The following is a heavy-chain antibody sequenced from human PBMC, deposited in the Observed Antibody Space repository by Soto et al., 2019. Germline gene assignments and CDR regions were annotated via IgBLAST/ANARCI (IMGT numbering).Heavy chain of an antibody. J-gene: IGHJ5*02. CDR3: ARDGYTIFGVVITSNWFDP. Sequence: SQTLSLTCVISGDSVSSNSAAWNWIRQSPSRGLEWLGRTYYRSKWYNDYAVSVKSRITINPDTSKNQFSLQLNSVTPEDTAVYCCARDGYTIFGVVITSNWFDPWGQGTLVTVSS. D-gene: IGHD3-3*01. CDR1: GDSVSSNSAA. CDR2: TYYRSKWYN. V-gene: IGHV6-1*01.